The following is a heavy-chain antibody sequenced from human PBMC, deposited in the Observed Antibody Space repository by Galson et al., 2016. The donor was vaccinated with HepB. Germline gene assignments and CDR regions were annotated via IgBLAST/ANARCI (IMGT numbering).Heavy chain of an antibody. D-gene: IGHD2-21*01. CDR1: GFTFSSYW. J-gene: IGHJ4*02. Sequence: SLRLSCAAPGFTFSSYWMHWVRQAPGKGLVWVSRINSDESNTNYADSVKGRFTISRDNAKNTLYLQMNSLRAEDTAVYYCARGGGYYYFDSWGQGTLVTVSS. V-gene: IGHV3-74*01. CDR3: ARGGGYYYFDS. CDR2: INSDESNT.